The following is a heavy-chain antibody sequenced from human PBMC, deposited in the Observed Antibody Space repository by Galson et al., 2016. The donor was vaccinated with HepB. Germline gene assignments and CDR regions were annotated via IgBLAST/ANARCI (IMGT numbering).Heavy chain of an antibody. D-gene: IGHD2-15*01. J-gene: IGHJ6*02. Sequence: SLRLSCAASGFTFDDYVMHWVRQAPGKGLEWVSLITGDGDSTYYSDSVKGRFTISRDNSKNSLYLQMNILRAEDTALYFCANGGFPYFYGMDVWGQGTTVTVSS. V-gene: IGHV3-43*02. CDR3: ANGGFPYFYGMDV. CDR2: ITGDGDST. CDR1: GFTFDDYV.